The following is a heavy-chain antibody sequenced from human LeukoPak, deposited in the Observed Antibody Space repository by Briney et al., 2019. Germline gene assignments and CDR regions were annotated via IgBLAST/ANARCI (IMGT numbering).Heavy chain of an antibody. Sequence: SETLSLTCTVSGGSISSYYWSWVRQPPGKGLEWIGYIYYSGSTNYNPSLKSRGNISVDTSKNQFSLKLSSVTAADTAVYYCARLAVAAAGAFDIWGQGTMVTVSS. J-gene: IGHJ3*02. CDR1: GGSISSYY. CDR3: ARLAVAAAGAFDI. D-gene: IGHD6-19*01. CDR2: IYYSGST. V-gene: IGHV4-59*01.